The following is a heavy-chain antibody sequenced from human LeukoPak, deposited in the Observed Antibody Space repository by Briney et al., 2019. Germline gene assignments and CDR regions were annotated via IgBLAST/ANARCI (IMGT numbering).Heavy chain of an antibody. V-gene: IGHV3-23*01. CDR1: GFTFSSYA. D-gene: IGHD5-12*01. CDR3: AKDYVDVLGTMLS. J-gene: IGHJ4*02. CDR2: MTGSGGST. Sequence: GGSLRISCAASGFTFSSYAMSWVRQAPGKGLEWVSSMTGSGGSTYYADSVKGRFTTSRDNSKKTVYLQMNSLRAEDTAVYYCAKDYVDVLGTMLSWGQGTLVTVSS.